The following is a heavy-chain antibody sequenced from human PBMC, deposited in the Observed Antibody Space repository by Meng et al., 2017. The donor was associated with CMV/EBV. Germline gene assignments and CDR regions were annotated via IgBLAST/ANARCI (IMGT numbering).Heavy chain of an antibody. CDR2: IGAYNGNT. V-gene: IGHV1-18*01. CDR1: GYTFTSYG. D-gene: IGHD3-10*01. CDR3: AAYPQTMVRGVALWGAFDY. J-gene: IGHJ4*02. Sequence: QVPLVEAGAEVKKPGASVKVPCKASGYTFTSYGISWVRQAPGQGLEWMGWIGAYNGNTNYAQKLQGRVTMTTDTSTSTAYMELRSLRSDDTAVYYCAAYPQTMVRGVALWGAFDYWGQGTLVTVSS.